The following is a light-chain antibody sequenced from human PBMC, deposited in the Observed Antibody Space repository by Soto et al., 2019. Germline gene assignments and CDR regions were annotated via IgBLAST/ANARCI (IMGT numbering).Light chain of an antibody. J-gene: IGKJ5*01. CDR3: QQYNNWS. CDR2: AAS. Sequence: DLPRTQSPSSLSASVGDRVTITCRASLPISNYLAWYQQKPGKIPNLLIYAASTLQAGVPARFSGSGSGTEFTLTISSLQSEDFAVYYCQQYNNWSFGQGTRLEIK. V-gene: IGKV1-27*01. CDR1: LPISNY.